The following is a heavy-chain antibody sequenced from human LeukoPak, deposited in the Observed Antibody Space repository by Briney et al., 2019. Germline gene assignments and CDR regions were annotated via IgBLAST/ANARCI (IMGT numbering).Heavy chain of an antibody. Sequence: PSETLLTCTVSGGSISSSSYYWGWIRQPPGKGLEWIGSIYYSGSTYYNPSLKSRVTISVDRSRNQFSLRLSSVTAADTAVYYCARVACTNGVCPFDYWGQGTLVTVSS. CDR2: IYYSGST. J-gene: IGHJ4*02. CDR1: GGSISSSSYY. V-gene: IGHV4-39*07. D-gene: IGHD2-8*01. CDR3: ARVACTNGVCPFDY.